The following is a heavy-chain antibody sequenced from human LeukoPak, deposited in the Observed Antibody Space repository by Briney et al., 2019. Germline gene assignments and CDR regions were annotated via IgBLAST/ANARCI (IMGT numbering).Heavy chain of an antibody. CDR2: IYYSGST. V-gene: IGHV4-59*01. Sequence: SETLSLTCSVSGGSISSYDWSWLRQPPGKGLEWIGHIYYSGSTNYNPSLKSRVTISVDTSKNQFSLNPSSVTAADTAVYYCARADSSGWYLIDYWGQGTLVTVSS. CDR1: GGSISSYD. J-gene: IGHJ4*02. CDR3: ARADSSGWYLIDY. D-gene: IGHD6-19*01.